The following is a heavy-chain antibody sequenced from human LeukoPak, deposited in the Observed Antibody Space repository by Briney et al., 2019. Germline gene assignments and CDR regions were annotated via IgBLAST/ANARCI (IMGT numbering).Heavy chain of an antibody. CDR1: GFTFSSYW. J-gene: IGHJ4*02. CDR3: AIAFGGFTRHTTAYFDY. Sequence: GGSLRLSCAASGFTFSSYWMSWVRQAPGKGLEWVANIKQDGSEKYYVDSVKGRFTISRDNAKNSLYLQMNSLRAEDTAVYYCAIAFGGFTRHTTAYFDYWGQGTLVTVSS. D-gene: IGHD2-15*01. CDR2: IKQDGSEK. V-gene: IGHV3-7*01.